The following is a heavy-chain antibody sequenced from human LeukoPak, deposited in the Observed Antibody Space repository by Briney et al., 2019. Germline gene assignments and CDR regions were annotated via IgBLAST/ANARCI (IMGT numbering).Heavy chain of an antibody. D-gene: IGHD2-15*01. V-gene: IGHV3-73*01. Sequence: PGRSLRLSCAASGFIFSDSAMHWVRQASGKGLEWIARVSSKANNYATEYAASMKGRFTISRDESRSTAYLQMNSLKTEDTAVYYCTRAGGSDNWCDYWGQGTLVTVSS. CDR1: GFIFSDSA. J-gene: IGHJ4*02. CDR3: TRAGGSDNWCDY. CDR2: VSSKANNYAT.